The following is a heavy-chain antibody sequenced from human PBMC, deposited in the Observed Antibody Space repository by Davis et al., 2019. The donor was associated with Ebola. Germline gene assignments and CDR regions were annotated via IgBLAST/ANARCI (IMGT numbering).Heavy chain of an antibody. CDR1: GVSISRHY. CDR2: LCYTGSA. Sequence: PSETLSLTCTVSGVSISRHYWSWIRKPPGKRLEWFGSLCYTGSATYNSSLASRATISVDTSKNQFSLKLTSVTAADTAMYYCSERGSSVWGQGTLVTVSS. J-gene: IGHJ4*02. D-gene: IGHD3-10*01. CDR3: SERGSSV. V-gene: IGHV4-59*03.